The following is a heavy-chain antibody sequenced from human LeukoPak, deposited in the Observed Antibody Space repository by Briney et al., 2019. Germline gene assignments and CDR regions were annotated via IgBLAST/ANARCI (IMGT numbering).Heavy chain of an antibody. CDR2: ISGSGGST. D-gene: IGHD4-17*01. J-gene: IGHJ4*02. CDR3: AKTPLFDGDFFFDY. V-gene: IGHV3-23*01. Sequence: GGSLRLSCAASGFTFSSYAISWVRQAPGKGLEWVSAISGSGGSTYYADPVKGRFTISRDNSKNTLYLQMNSLRAEDTAVYYCAKTPLFDGDFFFDYWGQRTLVTVSS. CDR1: GFTFSSYA.